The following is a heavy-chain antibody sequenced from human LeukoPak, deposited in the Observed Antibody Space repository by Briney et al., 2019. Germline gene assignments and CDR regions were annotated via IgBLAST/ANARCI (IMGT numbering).Heavy chain of an antibody. CDR3: ATAGGIAAAYNWFDP. CDR1: GYTLTELS. V-gene: IGHV1-24*01. Sequence: GASVKVSCKVSGYTLTELSMHWVRQAPGKGLEWMGGFDPEDGETIYAQKFQGRVTMTEDTSTDTAYMELSSLRSEDTAVYYCATAGGIAAAYNWFDPWGQGTLVTVSS. J-gene: IGHJ5*02. CDR2: FDPEDGET. D-gene: IGHD6-13*01.